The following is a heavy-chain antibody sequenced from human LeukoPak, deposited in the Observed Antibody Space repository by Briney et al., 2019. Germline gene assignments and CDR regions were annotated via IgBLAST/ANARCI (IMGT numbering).Heavy chain of an antibody. CDR1: GFTFSSYR. CDR2: ISSSSSTI. CDR3: ARDGRGGHNDF. V-gene: IGHV3-48*01. Sequence: GGSLRLSCAASGFTFSSYRMNWVRQAPGKGLEWVSYISSSSSTIYYADSVKGRFTISRDNAKNSLYLQMNSLRAEDTAVYYCARDGRGGHNDFWGQGTLITVSS. J-gene: IGHJ4*02. D-gene: IGHD4-23*01.